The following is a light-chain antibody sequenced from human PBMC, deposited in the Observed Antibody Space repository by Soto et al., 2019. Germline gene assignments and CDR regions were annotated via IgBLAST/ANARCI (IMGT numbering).Light chain of an antibody. Sequence: QSVLTQPASVSGSPGQSITISCTGTSNDIGSYNYVSWYQQHQDKAPKLMIYDVSNRPSGVSNRFSGSKSGNTASLTFFGLQAEDEADYYCSSYTSSTTYVFGTGTKVTVL. CDR1: SNDIGSYNY. CDR3: SSYTSSTTYV. V-gene: IGLV2-14*01. J-gene: IGLJ1*01. CDR2: DVS.